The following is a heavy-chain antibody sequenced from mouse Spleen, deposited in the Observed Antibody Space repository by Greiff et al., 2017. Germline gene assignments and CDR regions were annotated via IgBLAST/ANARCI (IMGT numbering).Heavy chain of an antibody. V-gene: IGHV3-6*01. CDR3: ARESYGWRFAY. D-gene: IGHD3-3*01. J-gene: IGHJ3*01. CDR1: GYSITSGYY. Sequence: EVKLVESGPGLVKPSQSLSLTCSVTGYSITSGYYWNWIRQFPGNKLEWMGYISYDGSNNYNPSLKNRISITRDTSKNQFFLKLNSVTTEDTATYYCARESYGWRFAYWGQGTLVTVSA. CDR2: ISYDGSN.